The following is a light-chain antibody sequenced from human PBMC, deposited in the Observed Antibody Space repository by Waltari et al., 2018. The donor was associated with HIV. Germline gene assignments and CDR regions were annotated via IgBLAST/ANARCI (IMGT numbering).Light chain of an antibody. CDR1: ALPNQY. CDR2: KDS. V-gene: IGLV3-25*03. CDR3: QSADTSTSYDV. J-gene: IGLJ1*01. Sequence: SFELTQPPSLSVFPGQTTTITCSGAALPNQYVYWYQQKSGLAPVLIIYKDSWRPSGIPERFSASSSGTTATLTISGVQAEDEADYYCQSADTSTSYDVFGTGTKVTVL.